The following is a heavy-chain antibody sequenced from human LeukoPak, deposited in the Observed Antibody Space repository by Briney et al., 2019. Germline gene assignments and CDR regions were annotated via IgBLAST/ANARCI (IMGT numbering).Heavy chain of an antibody. Sequence: GGSLRLSCAASGFTVSSNYMSWVRQAPGKGLEWVSVIYSGGSTYYADSVKGRFTISRDNSKNTLYLQMNSLRAEDTAVYYCARVKSPPAYYYYYYGMDVWGQGTTVTVSS. CDR1: GFTVSSNY. D-gene: IGHD2-15*01. CDR2: IYSGGST. V-gene: IGHV3-53*01. CDR3: ARVKSPPAYYYYYYGMDV. J-gene: IGHJ6*02.